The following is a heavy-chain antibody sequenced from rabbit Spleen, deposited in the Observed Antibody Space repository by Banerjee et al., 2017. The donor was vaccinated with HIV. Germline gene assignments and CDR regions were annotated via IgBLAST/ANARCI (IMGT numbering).Heavy chain of an antibody. CDR3: GRAGEGGYGYLDL. CDR2: IYTGDGST. D-gene: IGHD2-1*01. Sequence: QSLEESGGDLVKPGASLTLTCTASGFSFSSGYWICWVRQAPGKGLEWIGCIYTGDGSTYYASWVNGRFTLSKTSSTTVTLEMTSLTVADTATFFCGRAGEGGYGYLDLWGPGTLVTVS. V-gene: IGHV1S40*01. CDR1: GFSFSSGYW. J-gene: IGHJ4*01.